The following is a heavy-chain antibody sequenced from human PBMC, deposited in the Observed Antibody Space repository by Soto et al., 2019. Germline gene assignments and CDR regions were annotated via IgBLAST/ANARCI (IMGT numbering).Heavy chain of an antibody. CDR3: ARDLPLVAYYDILTGYSHYFDY. V-gene: IGHV1-3*01. D-gene: IGHD3-9*01. CDR2: INAGNGNT. Sequence: ASVKVSCKASGYTFTSYAMHWVRQAPGQRLEWMGWINAGNGNTKYSQKFQGRVTITRDTSASTAYMELSSLRSEDTAVYYCARDLPLVAYYDILTGYSHYFDYWGQGTLVTVSS. CDR1: GYTFTSYA. J-gene: IGHJ4*02.